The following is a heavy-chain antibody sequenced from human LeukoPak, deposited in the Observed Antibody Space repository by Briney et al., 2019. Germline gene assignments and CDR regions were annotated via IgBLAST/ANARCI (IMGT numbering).Heavy chain of an antibody. CDR3: AKDRYSSGWLVDP. CDR2: ISYDGSNK. Sequence: GRSLRLSCAASGFTFSSYGMHWVRQAPGKGLEWVAGISYDGSNKYYADSVKGRFTISRDNSKNTLYLQMNSLRAEDTAVYYCAKDRYSSGWLVDPWGQGTLVTVSS. J-gene: IGHJ5*02. CDR1: GFTFSSYG. D-gene: IGHD6-19*01. V-gene: IGHV3-30*18.